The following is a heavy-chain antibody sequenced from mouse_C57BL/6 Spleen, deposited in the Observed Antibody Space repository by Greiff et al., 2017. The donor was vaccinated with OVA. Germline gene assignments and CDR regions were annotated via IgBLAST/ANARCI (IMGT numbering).Heavy chain of an antibody. J-gene: IGHJ2*01. CDR2: INPNNGGT. CDR1: GYTFTDYY. Sequence: VQLKQSGPELVKPGASVKISCKASGYTFTDYYMNWVKQSHGKSLEWIGDINPNNGGTSYNQKFKGKATLTVDKSSSTAYMELRSLTSEDSAVYYCARWTDGGFDYWGQGTTLTVSS. CDR3: ARWTDGGFDY. V-gene: IGHV1-26*01.